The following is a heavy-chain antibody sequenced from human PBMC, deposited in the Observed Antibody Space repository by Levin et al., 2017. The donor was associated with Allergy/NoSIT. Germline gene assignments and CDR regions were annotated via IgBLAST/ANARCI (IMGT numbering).Heavy chain of an antibody. CDR3: ATGRSMTTVATSPDY. V-gene: IGHV3-30-3*01. Sequence: GGSLRLSCAASGFTFSSYTMHWVRQTPGKGLEWVAVISYDGSNKYYADSVKGRFTVSRDNSKNTLYLEMNSLRPEDTSVYFCATGRSMTTVATSPDYWGQGTLVTVSS. CDR2: ISYDGSNK. D-gene: IGHD4-17*01. J-gene: IGHJ4*02. CDR1: GFTFSSYT.